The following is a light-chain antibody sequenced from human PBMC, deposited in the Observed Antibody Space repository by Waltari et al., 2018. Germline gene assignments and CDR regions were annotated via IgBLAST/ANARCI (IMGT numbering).Light chain of an antibody. CDR3: QHYTRYSIT. V-gene: IGKV1-5*01. CDR2: DAS. Sequence: DIQMTQSPSPLSASIGARVTITCRARQSLSSWLAWYQQSPGKAPKLLVYDASTLQSGVPSRFSGSGSGTEFTLTISSLQPEDFATYYCQHYTRYSITFGQGTRLEIK. J-gene: IGKJ5*01. CDR1: QSLSSW.